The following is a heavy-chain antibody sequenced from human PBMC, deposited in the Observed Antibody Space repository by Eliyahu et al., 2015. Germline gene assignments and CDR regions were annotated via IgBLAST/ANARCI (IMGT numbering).Heavy chain of an antibody. CDR1: GGSIXXYY. Sequence: QVQLQESGAGLVKPSETLSLTCTVSGGSIXXYYWSXIRQPPGKGLGWIVDIYYSGGTNXNPSLESXVTMSVDTSKNQFSLRVTSVTAADTAVYYCARDKRDWDDGWFDPWGQGTLVTVSS. J-gene: IGHJ5*02. D-gene: IGHD1-1*01. CDR3: ARDKRDWDDGWFDP. V-gene: IGHV4-59*01. CDR2: IYYSGGT.